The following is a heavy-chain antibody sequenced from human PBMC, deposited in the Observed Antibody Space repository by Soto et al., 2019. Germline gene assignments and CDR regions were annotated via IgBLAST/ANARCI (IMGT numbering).Heavy chain of an antibody. D-gene: IGHD2-2*01. CDR2: ISGSGGST. V-gene: IGHV3-23*01. CDR1: GFTFSSYA. Sequence: GGSLRLSCTASGFTFSSYAMSWVRQAPGKGLEWVSAISGSGGSTYYADSVKGRFTISRDNSKNTLYLQMNSLRAEDTAVYYCAKAPASGYYYYGMDVWGQGTTVTVSS. J-gene: IGHJ6*02. CDR3: AKAPASGYYYYGMDV.